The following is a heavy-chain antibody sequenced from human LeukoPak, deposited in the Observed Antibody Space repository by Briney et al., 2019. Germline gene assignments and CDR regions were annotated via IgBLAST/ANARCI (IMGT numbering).Heavy chain of an antibody. Sequence: ASVKVSCKASGYTFTSYGISWVRQAPGQGLEWMGWISAYNGNTNYAQKLQGRVTMTTDTSTSTAYMELSRLRSDDTAVYYCARDSGAVAGNYWFDPWGQGTLVTVSS. CDR2: ISAYNGNT. CDR1: GYTFTSYG. CDR3: ARDSGAVAGNYWFDP. J-gene: IGHJ5*02. D-gene: IGHD6-19*01. V-gene: IGHV1-18*01.